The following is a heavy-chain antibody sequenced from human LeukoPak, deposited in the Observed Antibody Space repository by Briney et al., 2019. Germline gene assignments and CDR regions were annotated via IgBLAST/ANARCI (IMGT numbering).Heavy chain of an antibody. D-gene: IGHD3-9*01. J-gene: IGHJ4*02. CDR3: AREGLTQTFDY. Sequence: PGGSLRLSCAASGFTFRDAWMTWVRQAPGKGLEWVSAISGSGGSTYYADSVKGRFTISRDNSKNTLYLQMNSLRAEDTAVYYCAREGLTQTFDYWGQGTLVTVSS. CDR1: GFTFRDA. CDR2: ISGSGGST. V-gene: IGHV3-23*01.